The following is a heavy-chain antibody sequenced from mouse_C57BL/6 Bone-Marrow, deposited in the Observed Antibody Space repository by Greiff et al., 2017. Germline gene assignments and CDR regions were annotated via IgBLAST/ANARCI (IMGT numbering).Heavy chain of an antibody. Sequence: DVQLVESGGGLVKPGGSLKLSCAASGFTFSSYAMSWVRQTPEKRLEWVATISDGGSYTYYPDNVQGRFTISRDNAKNNLYLQMIHLKSEDTAMYYCAREITTVLGDYWGQGTTLTVSS. D-gene: IGHD1-1*01. CDR3: AREITTVLGDY. CDR1: GFTFSSYA. J-gene: IGHJ2*01. CDR2: ISDGGSYT. V-gene: IGHV5-4*01.